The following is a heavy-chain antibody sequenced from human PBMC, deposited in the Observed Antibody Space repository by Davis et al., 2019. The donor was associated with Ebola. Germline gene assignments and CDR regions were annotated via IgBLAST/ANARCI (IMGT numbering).Heavy chain of an antibody. V-gene: IGHV1-18*01. D-gene: IGHD2-8*02. J-gene: IGHJ3*02. CDR2: ISAYNGNT. CDR1: GYTFTSYG. CDR3: ARGFLGCTGGVCYTEVAYAFDI. Sequence: ASVKVSCKASGYTFTSYGISWVRQAPGQGLEWMGWISAYNGNTNYAQKLQGRVTMTTDTSTSTAYMELRSLRSDDTAVYYCARGFLGCTGGVCYTEVAYAFDIWGQGTMVTVSS.